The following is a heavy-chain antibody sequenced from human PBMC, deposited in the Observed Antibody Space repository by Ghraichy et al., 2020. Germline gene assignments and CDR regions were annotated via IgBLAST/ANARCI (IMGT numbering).Heavy chain of an antibody. CDR1: GGSIRSGGYS. D-gene: IGHD3-3*01. Sequence: SETLSLTCAVSGGSIRSGGYSWSWIRQPPGKGLEWIGYIYHSGSTYYNPSLKSRVTISVDRSKNQFSLKLSSVTAADTAVYYCARDYDDRFDPWGQGTLVTVSS. CDR2: IYHSGST. CDR3: ARDYDDRFDP. V-gene: IGHV4-30-2*01. J-gene: IGHJ5*02.